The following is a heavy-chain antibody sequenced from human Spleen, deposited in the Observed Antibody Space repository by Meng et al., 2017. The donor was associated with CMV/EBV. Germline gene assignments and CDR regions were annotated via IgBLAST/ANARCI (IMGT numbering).Heavy chain of an antibody. Sequence: FTFSSYALGWVRQAPGKGLEWVSALSGGGGTTYYADSVKGRFTISRDNSKNTVYLQMNSLRADDTAVYYCAKGPTGGYGGDSYYFDYWGQGTLVTVSS. D-gene: IGHD2-21*02. J-gene: IGHJ4*02. V-gene: IGHV3-23*01. CDR3: AKGPTGGYGGDSYYFDY. CDR2: LSGGGGTT. CDR1: FTFSSYA.